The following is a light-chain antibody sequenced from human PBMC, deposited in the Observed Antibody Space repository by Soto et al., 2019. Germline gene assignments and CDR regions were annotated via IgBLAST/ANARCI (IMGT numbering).Light chain of an antibody. CDR2: GTS. V-gene: IGKV3-20*01. CDR1: QSVSSNY. J-gene: IGKJ1*01. Sequence: EFVLTQSPDTLSLSPGERATLSCRASQSVSSNYLAWYQQKPGQAPRLLVYGTSSRATGIPDRFSGSGSGTDFTLTISRLEPEDFAVYYCQQYGSSPQKTFGQGTKVEIK. CDR3: QQYGSSPQKT.